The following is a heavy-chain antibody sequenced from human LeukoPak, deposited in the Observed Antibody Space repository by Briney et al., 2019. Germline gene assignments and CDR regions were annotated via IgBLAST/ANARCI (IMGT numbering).Heavy chain of an antibody. D-gene: IGHD3-10*01. CDR2: IYTSGST. V-gene: IGHV4-61*02. J-gene: IGHJ5*02. Sequence: SETLSLTCTVSGGSISSGSYYWSWIRQPAGKGLEWIGRIYTSGSTNYNPSLKSRVTISVDTSKNQFSLKLSSVTAADTAVYYCARAAVVLWFGEYNWFDPWGQGTLVTASS. CDR1: GGSISSGSYY. CDR3: ARAAVVLWFGEYNWFDP.